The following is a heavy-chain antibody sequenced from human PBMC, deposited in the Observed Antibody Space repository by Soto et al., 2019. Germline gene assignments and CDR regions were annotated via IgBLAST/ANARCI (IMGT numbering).Heavy chain of an antibody. J-gene: IGHJ4*02. Sequence: QVQLVQSGAEVKKPGASVKVSCKASGYTFTSYYMHWVRQAPGQGLEWMGIINPSGGSTSYAQKCQGRVTMTRDTSTSTVYMELSSLRSEDTAVYYCARGGLTTVPLTSGDYWGQGTLVTVSS. D-gene: IGHD4-17*01. V-gene: IGHV1-46*03. CDR3: ARGGLTTVPLTSGDY. CDR2: INPSGGST. CDR1: GYTFTSYY.